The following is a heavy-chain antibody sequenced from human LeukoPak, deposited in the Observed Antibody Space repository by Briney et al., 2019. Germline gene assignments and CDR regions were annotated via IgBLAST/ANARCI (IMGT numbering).Heavy chain of an antibody. D-gene: IGHD3-9*01. J-gene: IGHJ2*01. Sequence: PSETLSLTCTVSGGSISSYYWGWIRQPPGKGLEWVGYIFYSGSTNYNPSLKSRVTISVDTSKNQFSLKLSSVTAADTAVYYCARGAPYYDILTGYPTVGYFDLWGRGTLVTVSS. CDR3: ARGAPYYDILTGYPTVGYFDL. CDR1: GGSISSYY. V-gene: IGHV4-59*01. CDR2: IFYSGST.